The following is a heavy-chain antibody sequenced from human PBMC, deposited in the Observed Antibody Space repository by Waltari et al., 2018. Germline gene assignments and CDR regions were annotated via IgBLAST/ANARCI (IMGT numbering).Heavy chain of an antibody. Sequence: EVQLVESGGGLIQPGGFLRLSCEAYGLPVSRNYMSWVRQAPGKGLEWLSAIYSGGNTFYADSVKGRFNISIDNSKNTLYLQMNSLRVDDTAVYYCARDDSYGQFMRFDFWGQGTVVTVSS. CDR3: ARDDSYGQFMRFDF. CDR1: GLPVSRNY. CDR2: IYSGGNT. D-gene: IGHD5-18*01. V-gene: IGHV3-53*01. J-gene: IGHJ4*02.